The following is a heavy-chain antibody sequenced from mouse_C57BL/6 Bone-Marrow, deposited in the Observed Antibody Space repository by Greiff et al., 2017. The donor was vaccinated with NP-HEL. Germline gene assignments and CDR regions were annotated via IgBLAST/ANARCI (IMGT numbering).Heavy chain of an antibody. Sequence: SGYTFTDYYMNWVKQSHGKSLEWIGDINPNNGGTSYNQKFKGKATLTVDKSSSTAYMELRSLTSEDSAVYYCARWGYWGQGTTLTVSS. J-gene: IGHJ2*01. CDR1: GYTFTDYY. CDR3: ARWGY. V-gene: IGHV1-26*01. CDR2: INPNNGGT.